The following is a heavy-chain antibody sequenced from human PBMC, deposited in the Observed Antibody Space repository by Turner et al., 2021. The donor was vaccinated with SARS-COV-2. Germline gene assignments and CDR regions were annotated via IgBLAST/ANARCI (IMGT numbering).Heavy chain of an antibody. CDR2: ISSSSSYI. Sequence: EVQLVESGGGLVKPGGSLRLSFAAPGFTFSSYSMNWVRQAPGKGLEWVSFISSSSSYIYYADSVKGRFTISRDNAKNSLYLQMNSLRAEDTAVYYCARELAGRFGGATEIDYWGQGTLVTVSS. J-gene: IGHJ4*02. CDR1: GFTFSSYS. CDR3: ARELAGRFGGATEIDY. V-gene: IGHV3-21*01. D-gene: IGHD1-26*01.